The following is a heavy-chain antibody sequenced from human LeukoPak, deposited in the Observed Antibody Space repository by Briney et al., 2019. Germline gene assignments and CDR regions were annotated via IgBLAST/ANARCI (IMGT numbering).Heavy chain of an antibody. CDR3: AKDRWGISITMI. Sequence: GGSLRLSCGASGFTFSSYAMSWVRQAPGKGLEWVSAISGSGGSTYYADSVKGRFTISRDNSKNTLYLQMNSLRAEDTAVYYCAKDRWGISITMIGGQGTLVTVSS. V-gene: IGHV3-23*01. J-gene: IGHJ4*02. D-gene: IGHD3-22*01. CDR1: GFTFSSYA. CDR2: ISGSGGST.